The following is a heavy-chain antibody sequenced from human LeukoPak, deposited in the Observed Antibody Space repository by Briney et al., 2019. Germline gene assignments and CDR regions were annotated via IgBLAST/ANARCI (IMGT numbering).Heavy chain of an antibody. CDR3: ARVAVVAAIRGAFDI. Sequence: GGSLRLSCADSGLTISNNWMSWVRQAPGKGLEWVAVISYDGSNKYYADSVKGRFTISRDNSKNTLYLQMNSLRAEDTAVYYCARVAVVAAIRGAFDIWGQGTMVTVSS. D-gene: IGHD2-15*01. CDR2: ISYDGSNK. CDR1: GLTISNNW. J-gene: IGHJ3*02. V-gene: IGHV3-30*03.